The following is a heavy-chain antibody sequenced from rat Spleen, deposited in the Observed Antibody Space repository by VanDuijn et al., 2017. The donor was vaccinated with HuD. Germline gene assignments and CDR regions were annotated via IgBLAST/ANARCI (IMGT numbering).Heavy chain of an antibody. D-gene: IGHD1-11*01. CDR3: ARQYGGYSEYVMDA. Sequence: EVQLVESGGGLVQPGASLKLSCAASGFTFSDYNMAWVRQAPKKGLEWVATIIYDGSRTFYRDSVKGRFTISRDNAKSTLYLQMDSLRSEDTATYYCARQYGGYSEYVMDAWGQGASVTVSS. CDR1: GFTFSDYN. J-gene: IGHJ4*01. CDR2: IIYDGSRT. V-gene: IGHV5S10*01.